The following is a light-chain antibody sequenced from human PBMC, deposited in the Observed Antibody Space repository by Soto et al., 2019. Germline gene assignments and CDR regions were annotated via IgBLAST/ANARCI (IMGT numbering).Light chain of an antibody. CDR1: QSVSSSD. Sequence: PEERATLSCRASQSVSSSDLAWYQQKPGQAPRLLIYSASSRATGIPDRFSGSGSGTDFTLTISRLEPEDFAVYYCQQYDTFGQGTKLEIK. CDR3: QQYDT. V-gene: IGKV3-20*01. CDR2: SAS. J-gene: IGKJ2*01.